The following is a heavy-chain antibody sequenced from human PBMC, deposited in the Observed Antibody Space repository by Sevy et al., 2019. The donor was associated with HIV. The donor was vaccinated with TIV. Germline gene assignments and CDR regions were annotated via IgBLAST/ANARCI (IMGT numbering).Heavy chain of an antibody. V-gene: IGHV4-39*01. CDR1: GASIRDSSYY. CDR2: IYSYGET. J-gene: IGHJ3*02. Sequence: SESLSLTCTVSGASIRDSSYYWAWIRQPPGKGLKWIGNIYSYGETYYNSSLKSRVTISVDTSKNQFSLSLTSVTAADTAIYFCARSMEQQLDAFDIWGQGTMVTVSS. D-gene: IGHD6-13*01. CDR3: ARSMEQQLDAFDI.